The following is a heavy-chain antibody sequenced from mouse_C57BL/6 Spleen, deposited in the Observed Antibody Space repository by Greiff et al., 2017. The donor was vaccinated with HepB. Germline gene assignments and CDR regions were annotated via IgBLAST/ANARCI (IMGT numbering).Heavy chain of an antibody. J-gene: IGHJ1*03. CDR2: ISSGSSTI. V-gene: IGHV5-17*01. Sequence: EVKLVESGGGLVKPGGSLKLSCAASGFTFSDYGMHWVRQAPEKGLEWVAYISSGSSTIYYADTVKGRFTISRDNAKNTLFLQMTSLRSEDTAMYYCARPGNFMYFDVWGTGTTVTVSS. CDR3: ARPGNFMYFDV. D-gene: IGHD2-1*01. CDR1: GFTFSDYG.